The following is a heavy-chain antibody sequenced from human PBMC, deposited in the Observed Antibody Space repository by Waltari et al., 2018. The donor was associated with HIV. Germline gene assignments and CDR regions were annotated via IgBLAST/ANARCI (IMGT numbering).Heavy chain of an antibody. Sequence: QVQVQESGPGLVKPSETLSLTCPVSGGSISSHDWSWIRQTPGRGLEWIGYIFYDGRTDYNPSLKSRVTLAGDTSKNQFSLNLRSVTTADTAVYYCARGLVPIDFNGMDVWGQGTMVTVSS. CDR3: ARGLVPIDFNGMDV. CDR1: GGSISSHD. D-gene: IGHD3-16*01. V-gene: IGHV4-59*11. CDR2: IFYDGRT. J-gene: IGHJ6*02.